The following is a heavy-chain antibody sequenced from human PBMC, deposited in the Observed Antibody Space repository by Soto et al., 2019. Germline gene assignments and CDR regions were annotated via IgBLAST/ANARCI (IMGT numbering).Heavy chain of an antibody. CDR2: IYYSGST. D-gene: IGHD3-3*01. V-gene: IGHV4-59*01. J-gene: IGHJ4*02. CDR3: ARVLGDNNFLSGYSNNPFDY. Sequence: SETLSLTCTVSGGSISSYYWSWIRQPPGKGLEWIGYIYYSGSTNYNPSLKSRVTISVDTSKNQFSLKLSSVTAADTAVYYCARVLGDNNFLSGYSNNPFDYWGQGTLVTVSS. CDR1: GGSISSYY.